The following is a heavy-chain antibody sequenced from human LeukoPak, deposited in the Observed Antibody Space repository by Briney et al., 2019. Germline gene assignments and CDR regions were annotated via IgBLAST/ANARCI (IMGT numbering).Heavy chain of an antibody. CDR3: TRSLNYYDSSGHYPNWFDP. Sequence: GGSLRLSCAASGFTFSSYAMNWVRQAPGKGLEWVSSISGSGDSTCYADSVKGRFTISRDKSKNTLYLQMNSLRAEDTAVYYCTRSLNYYDSSGHYPNWFDPWGQGTLVTVSS. CDR2: ISGSGDST. CDR1: GFTFSSYA. J-gene: IGHJ5*02. V-gene: IGHV3-23*01. D-gene: IGHD3-22*01.